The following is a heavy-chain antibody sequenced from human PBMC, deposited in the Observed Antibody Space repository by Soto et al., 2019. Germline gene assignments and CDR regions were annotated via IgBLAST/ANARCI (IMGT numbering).Heavy chain of an antibody. CDR1: GFTFSSSD. J-gene: IGHJ3*02. V-gene: IGHV3-30*03. CDR2: ISIDTHRQ. CDR3: ARGLTSGAFDI. D-gene: IGHD1-26*01. Sequence: QVQLMESGGGVVQPGRSLRLSCAASGFTFSSSDIHWVRQAPGKGLEWVAHISIDTHRQYYADPVKGRFTGSRDNSKNTVYLQMNSLRAEDTAIYYCARGLTSGAFDIWGRGTLVTVSS.